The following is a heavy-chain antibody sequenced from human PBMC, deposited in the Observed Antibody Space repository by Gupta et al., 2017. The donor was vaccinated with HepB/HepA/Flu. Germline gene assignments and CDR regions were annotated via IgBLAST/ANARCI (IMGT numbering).Heavy chain of an antibody. Sequence: QLQLQESGPGLVRPSETLSLPCNVSGGSISMSRYYWGWLRQSPGKRLQWIGSIYYSWTTYYNPSLKSRITITVDTSKNQFALKLNSGTAADTAVYYCARPSYGDFLFALDYWGHGTPVIVSS. CDR3: ARPSYGDFLFALDY. CDR2: IYYSWTT. J-gene: IGHJ4*01. CDR1: GGSISMSRYY. V-gene: IGHV4-39*01. D-gene: IGHD4-17*01.